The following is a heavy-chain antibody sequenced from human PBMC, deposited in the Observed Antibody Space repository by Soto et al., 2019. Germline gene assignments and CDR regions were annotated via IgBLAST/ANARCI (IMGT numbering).Heavy chain of an antibody. CDR1: GGSISSGGYY. J-gene: IGHJ6*03. Sequence: PSETLSLTCTVSGGSISSGGYYWSWIRQHPGKGLEWIGYIYYSGSTYYNPSLKSRVTISVDTPKNQFSLKLSSVTAADTAVYYCARATVTTFSSPRKPYYYYMDVWGKGTTVTVSS. CDR3: ARATVTTFSSPRKPYYYYMDV. CDR2: IYYSGST. V-gene: IGHV4-31*03. D-gene: IGHD4-17*01.